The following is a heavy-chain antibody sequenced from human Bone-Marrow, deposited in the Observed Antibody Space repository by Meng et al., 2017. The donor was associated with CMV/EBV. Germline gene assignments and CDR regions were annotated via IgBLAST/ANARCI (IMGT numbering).Heavy chain of an antibody. CDR2: IHHSGTT. CDR3: ARGSVRVYGVVLLGGYFDF. Sequence: SETLSLTCTISGVSMISSGHYWGWIRQPPGKGLEWIGSIHHSGTTYYNPSLESRFTLSLDGPNNQFSLKLSSVTAADTAVYYCARGSVRVYGVVLLGGYFDFWGQGTLATVSS. J-gene: IGHJ4*02. D-gene: IGHD3-3*01. V-gene: IGHV4-39*07. CDR1: GVSMISSGHY.